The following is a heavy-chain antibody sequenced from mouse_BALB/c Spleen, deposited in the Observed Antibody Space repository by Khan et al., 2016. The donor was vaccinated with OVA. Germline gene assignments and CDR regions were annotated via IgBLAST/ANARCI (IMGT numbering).Heavy chain of an antibody. V-gene: IGHV1-20*02. Sequence: VRLQQSGPELVKPGASVKISCKASGYSFTGYFVNWVMQSHGKSLEWIGRINPHIGETLYNQKFKDKATLTVDESSSTAHMELRSLASEDSAVYYCTRIYRSDFDYWGQGTTLTVSS. CDR3: TRIYRSDFDY. J-gene: IGHJ2*01. CDR2: INPHIGET. D-gene: IGHD1-1*01. CDR1: GYSFTGYF.